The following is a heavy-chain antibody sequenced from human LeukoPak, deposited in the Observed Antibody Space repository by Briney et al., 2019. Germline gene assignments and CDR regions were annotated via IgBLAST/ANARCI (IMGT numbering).Heavy chain of an antibody. CDR3: ARNNYGGHDAFDI. CDR2: INPKSGTT. Sequence: ASVKVSCKDSGYTFISYDINWVRQATGQGLEWMGWINPKSGTTGSAQRFQGRVSMTRDTSTSTAYMELSSLRSEDTAVYFCARNNYGGHDAFDIWGQGALVTVSS. V-gene: IGHV1-8*01. D-gene: IGHD3-16*01. CDR1: GYTFISYD. J-gene: IGHJ3*02.